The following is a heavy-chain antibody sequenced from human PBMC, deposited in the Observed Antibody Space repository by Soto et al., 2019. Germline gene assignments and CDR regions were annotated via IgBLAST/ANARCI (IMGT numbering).Heavy chain of an antibody. V-gene: IGHV4-59*01. CDR2: IYYSGST. J-gene: IGHJ4*02. CDR3: ARVRGIFGVVLSGYYFDY. Sequence: ASETLSLTCTVSGGSISSYYWSWIRQPPGKGLEWIGYIYYSGSTNYNPSLKSRVTISVDTSKNQFSLKLSSVTAADTAVYYCARVRGIFGVVLSGYYFDYWGQGTLVTVSS. CDR1: GGSISSYY. D-gene: IGHD3-3*01.